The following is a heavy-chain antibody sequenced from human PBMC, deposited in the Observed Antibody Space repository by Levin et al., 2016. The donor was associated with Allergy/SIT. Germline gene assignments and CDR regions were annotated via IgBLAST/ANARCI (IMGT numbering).Heavy chain of an antibody. CDR2: IRYDGSNK. Sequence: GESLKISCAASGFTFSSYGMHWVRQAPGKGLEWVAFIRYDGSNKYYADSVKGRFTISRDNSKNTLYLQMNSLRAEDTAVYYCAKDRPLSGSYFWFDYWGQGTLVTVSS. CDR3: AKDRPLSGSYFWFDY. V-gene: IGHV3-30*02. D-gene: IGHD1-26*01. CDR1: GFTFSSYG. J-gene: IGHJ4*02.